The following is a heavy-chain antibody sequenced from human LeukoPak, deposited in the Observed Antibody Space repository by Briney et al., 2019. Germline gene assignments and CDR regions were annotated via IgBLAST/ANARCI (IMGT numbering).Heavy chain of an antibody. Sequence: PGGSLRLSCAASGFTFSSYAMSWVRQAPGKGLEWVSAISGSGGSTYYADSVKGRFTISRDNSKNTLYLQMNSLRAEDTAVYSCAKVNGDYSQLDYWGQGTLVTVSS. CDR1: GFTFSSYA. CDR3: AKVNGDYSQLDY. D-gene: IGHD4-17*01. V-gene: IGHV3-23*01. CDR2: ISGSGGST. J-gene: IGHJ4*02.